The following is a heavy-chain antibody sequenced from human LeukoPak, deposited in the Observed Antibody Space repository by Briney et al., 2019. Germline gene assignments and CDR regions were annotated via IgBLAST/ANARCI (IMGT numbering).Heavy chain of an antibody. CDR3: ARSVAGTKVWLYYYYGMDV. D-gene: IGHD6-19*01. V-gene: IGHV3-30-3*01. J-gene: IGHJ6*02. CDR2: ISYDGSNK. Sequence: PGRSLRLSCAASGFTFSSYAMHWVRQAPGKGLEWVAVISYDGSNKYYADSVKGRFTISRDNSKNTLYLQMNSLRAEDTAVYYCARSVAGTKVWLYYYYGMDVWGQGTTVTVSS. CDR1: GFTFSSYA.